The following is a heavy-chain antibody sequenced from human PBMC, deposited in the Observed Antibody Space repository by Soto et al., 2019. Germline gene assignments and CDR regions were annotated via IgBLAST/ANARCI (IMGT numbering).Heavy chain of an antibody. CDR2: INHSGST. CDR3: ARRYTAMVLGYYYYGMDV. J-gene: IGHJ6*02. Sequence: QVQLQQWGAGLLKPSETLSLTCAVYGGSFSGYYWSWIRQPPGEGLEWIGEINHSGSTNYNPSLKSRVTISVDTSKNQFSLKLSSVTAADTAVYYCARRYTAMVLGYYYYGMDVWGQGTTVTVSS. D-gene: IGHD5-18*01. CDR1: GGSFSGYY. V-gene: IGHV4-34*01.